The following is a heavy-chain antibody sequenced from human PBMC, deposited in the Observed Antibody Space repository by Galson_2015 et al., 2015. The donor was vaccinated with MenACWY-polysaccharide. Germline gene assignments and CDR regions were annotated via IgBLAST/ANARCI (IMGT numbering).Heavy chain of an antibody. CDR3: VRAGGNHYEWILESDF. Sequence: SVKVSCKASGYTFTNYGISWVRQAPGHGLEWMGWISAYTNNTKYAQKLQGRVTMTTDTSTRTAYMELRSLRSDDTAVYFCVRAGGNHYEWILESDFWGQGTLVTVSS. CDR1: GYTFTNYG. D-gene: IGHD1-26*01. V-gene: IGHV1-18*01. CDR2: ISAYTNNT. J-gene: IGHJ4*02.